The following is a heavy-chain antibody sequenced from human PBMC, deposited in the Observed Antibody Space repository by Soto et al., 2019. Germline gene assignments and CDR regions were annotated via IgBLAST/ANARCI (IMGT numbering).Heavy chain of an antibody. J-gene: IGHJ4*02. Sequence: GGSLRLSCVASGFTFNNYAMSWVRQAPGKGLEWVASLNDNGYSTDFADSVKGRFAISRDNSKNTLSLQMTSLRAEDTAVYFCARGGIFRAVIDYWGQGTLVTVSS. CDR3: ARGGIFRAVIDY. V-gene: IGHV3-23*01. CDR2: LNDNGYST. D-gene: IGHD3-10*01. CDR1: GFTFNNYA.